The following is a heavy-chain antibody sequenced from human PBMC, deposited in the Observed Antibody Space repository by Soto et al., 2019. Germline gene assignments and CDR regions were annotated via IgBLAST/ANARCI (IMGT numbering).Heavy chain of an antibody. CDR1: GDSVSSNSAA. J-gene: IGHJ6*03. CDR3: AETPSPQWNYMDV. CDR2: TYYRSRWYN. D-gene: IGHD6-19*01. Sequence: PSQTLSLTCAISGDSVSSNSAAWNWIRRSPSGGLEWLGRTYYRSRWYNDYAVSVRSRITINPDTSKNQFSLHLNSVTPEDTAVFFFAETPSPQWNYMDVGGKGTTAPFSS. V-gene: IGHV6-1*01.